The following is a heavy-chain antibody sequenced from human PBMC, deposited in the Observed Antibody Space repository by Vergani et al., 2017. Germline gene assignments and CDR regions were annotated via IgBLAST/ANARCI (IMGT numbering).Heavy chain of an antibody. V-gene: IGHV5-51*03. CDR2: ISPGDSNA. D-gene: IGHD3-9*01. J-gene: IGHJ6*02. Sequence: EVQLVQSGAEVKKPGESLKISCKGSGYRFTSYWIAWVRQMPGKGLEWMGIISPGDSNARYSPSFQGQVTISVDKSISTAYLQWSSLRSEDTAVYYCARDDGRYYDILTGYYDYYYYGMDVWGQGTTVTVSS. CDR1: GYRFTSYW. CDR3: ARDDGRYYDILTGYYDYYYYGMDV.